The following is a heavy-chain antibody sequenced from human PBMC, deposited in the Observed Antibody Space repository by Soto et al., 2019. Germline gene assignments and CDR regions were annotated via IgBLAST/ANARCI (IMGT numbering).Heavy chain of an antibody. D-gene: IGHD1-26*01. CDR2: ISYDGSNK. CDR3: AKARGDLLAY. V-gene: IGHV3-30*18. CDR1: GFTFSSYG. J-gene: IGHJ4*02. Sequence: GGSLRLSCAASGFTFSSYGRHWVRQAPGKGLEWVAVISYDGSNKYYADSVKGRFTISRDNSKNTLYLQMNSLRAEDTAVYYCAKARGDLLAYWGQGTLVTVSS.